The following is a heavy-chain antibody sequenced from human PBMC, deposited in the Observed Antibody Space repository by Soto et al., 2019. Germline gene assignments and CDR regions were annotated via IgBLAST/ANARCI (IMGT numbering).Heavy chain of an antibody. CDR2: IRSKANSYAT. D-gene: IGHD3-22*01. V-gene: IGHV3-73*01. CDR3: TSSYYYDIVSVACVY. CDR1: GFTFSGSA. J-gene: IGHJ4*02. Sequence: GGSLRLSCAASGFTFSGSAMHWVRQASGKGLEWVGRIRSKANSYATAYAASVKGRFTISRDDSKNTAYLQMNSLKTEDTAVYYCTSSYYYDIVSVACVYWGQGTLVTVSS.